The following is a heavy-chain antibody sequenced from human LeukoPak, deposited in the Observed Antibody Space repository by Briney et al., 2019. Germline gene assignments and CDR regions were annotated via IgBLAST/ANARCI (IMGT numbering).Heavy chain of an antibody. Sequence: GGSLRLSCAASGFTFGSYGMSWVRQAPGKGLEWVSFSGDRTSNADSVEGRFTISRDNPRDTLYLQMNSLRDEDTAGYYCAIMHGYYDGSGYWVQWGQGTLVTVSS. D-gene: IGHD3-22*01. CDR1: GFTFGSYG. CDR3: AIMHGYYDGSGYWVQ. J-gene: IGHJ4*02. V-gene: IGHV3-23*01. CDR2: SGDRT.